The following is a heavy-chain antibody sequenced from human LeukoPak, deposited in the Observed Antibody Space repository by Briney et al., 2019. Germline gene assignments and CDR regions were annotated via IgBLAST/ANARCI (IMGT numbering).Heavy chain of an antibody. CDR2: IWYDGSNK. J-gene: IGHJ3*02. CDR3: AKDRRATRGVIITFAFDI. CDR1: GFTFSSYG. V-gene: IGHV3-33*06. D-gene: IGHD3-10*01. Sequence: PGGSLRLSCAASGFTFSSYGMHWVRQAPGKGLEWVAVIWYDGSNKYYADSVKGRFTISRDNSKNSLYLQMNSLRAEDTALYYCAKDRRATRGVIITFAFDIWGQGTMVTVSS.